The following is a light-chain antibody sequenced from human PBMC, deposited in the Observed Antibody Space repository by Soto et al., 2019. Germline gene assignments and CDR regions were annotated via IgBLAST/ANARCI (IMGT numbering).Light chain of an antibody. V-gene: IGLV1-40*01. CDR3: LSFDSSLSVV. Sequence: QSVLTQPPSVSGAPGQRVTISCTGSSSNIGAGYDVHWYQQLPGRAPKLLIYGNTNRPSGVPDRFSGSKSGTSASLAITGLQAEDEADYDGLSFDSSLSVVFGGGTKLTVL. CDR2: GNT. J-gene: IGLJ2*01. CDR1: SSNIGAGYD.